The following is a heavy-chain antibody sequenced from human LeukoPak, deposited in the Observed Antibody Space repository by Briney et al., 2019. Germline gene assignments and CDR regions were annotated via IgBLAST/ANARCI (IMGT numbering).Heavy chain of an antibody. J-gene: IGHJ4*02. CDR2: IIPTFGTA. CDR1: GGTFSYYA. V-gene: IGHV1-69*13. CDR3: ARGGYSSSWYKSQNQYFDY. D-gene: IGHD6-13*01. Sequence: ASVKVSCKASGGTFSYYAINWVRQAPGRGLECMGGIIPTFGTANYAQKFQGRVTITADESTSTAYMELSSLRSEDTDVYYCARGGYSSSWYKSQNQYFDYWGQGTLVTVSS.